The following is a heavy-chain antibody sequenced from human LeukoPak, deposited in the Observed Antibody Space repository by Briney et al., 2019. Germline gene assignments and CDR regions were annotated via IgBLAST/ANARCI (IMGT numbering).Heavy chain of an antibody. CDR2: ISSPGTYI. D-gene: IGHD3-16*02. CDR3: VSGNDPDYVWGTYRLDAFDI. J-gene: IGHJ3*02. CDR1: GYTFSDYS. V-gene: IGHV3-21*01. Sequence: PGGSRRLSCAASGYTFSDYSVNWVRQVQGKGLEWFSSISSPGTYIYYADSVKGRSTISRDSAKNSLFLQMNSLRAEDTAVYYCVSGNDPDYVWGTYRLDAFDIWGEGTMVIVSS.